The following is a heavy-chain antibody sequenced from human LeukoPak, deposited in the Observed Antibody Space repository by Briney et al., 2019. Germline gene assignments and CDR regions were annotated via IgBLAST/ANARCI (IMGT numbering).Heavy chain of an antibody. CDR1: GFTFSSYS. D-gene: IGHD2-15*01. CDR2: ISSSSSYI. J-gene: IGHJ6*03. CDR3: AREGCSGGSCYWVAQGGGYYMDV. Sequence: PGGSLRLSCAASGFTFSSYSMNWVRQAPGKGLEWVSSISSSSSYIYYADSVKGRFTISRDNAKNSLYLQMNSLRAEDTAVYYCAREGCSGGSCYWVAQGGGYYMDVWGKGATVTVSS. V-gene: IGHV3-21*01.